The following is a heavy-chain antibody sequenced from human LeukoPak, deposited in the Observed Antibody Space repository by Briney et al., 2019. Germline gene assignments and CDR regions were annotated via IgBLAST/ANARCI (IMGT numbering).Heavy chain of an antibody. D-gene: IGHD2-15*01. J-gene: IGHJ4*02. CDR3: AREEHGGYFDY. V-gene: IGHV1-46*01. Sequence: ASVKVSCKASGYIFTNYYMHWVRQAPGQGLEWMGLINPSGTGTNYAQKFRGRVTLTRDTSTTTVYMELSSLRSEDTAVYYCAREEHGGYFDYWGQGNPVTVSS. CDR2: INPSGTGT. CDR1: GYIFTNYY.